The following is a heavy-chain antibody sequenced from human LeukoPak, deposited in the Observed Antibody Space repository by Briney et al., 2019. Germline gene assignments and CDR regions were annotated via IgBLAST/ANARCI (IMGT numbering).Heavy chain of an antibody. CDR2: FDPEDGET. CDR3: ATWYYYDSSDYYLADY. Sequence: GGSLRLSCAASGFTFVNYGMHWVRQAPGKGLEWMGGFDPEDGETIYAQELQGRVTMTKDTSTDTAYMELSSLRSEDTAVYYCATWYYYDSSDYYLADYWGQGTLVTVSS. D-gene: IGHD3-22*01. CDR1: GFTFVNYG. V-gene: IGHV1-24*01. J-gene: IGHJ4*02.